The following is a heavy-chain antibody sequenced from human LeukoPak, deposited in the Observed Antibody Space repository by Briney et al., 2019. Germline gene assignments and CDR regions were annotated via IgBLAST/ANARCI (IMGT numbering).Heavy chain of an antibody. V-gene: IGHV4-59*01. J-gene: IGHJ2*01. CDR1: GGSISSYY. Sequence: SETLSLTCTVSGGSISSYYWSWIRQPPGKGLEWIRYINYSGSTDYNASLKSRVTMSVDTSKNQLSLKVSSVTAADTAVYFCGRRTSYDTLTGYTYWYFDLWGRGTLVTVSS. CDR3: GRRTSYDTLTGYTYWYFDL. D-gene: IGHD3-9*01. CDR2: INYSGST.